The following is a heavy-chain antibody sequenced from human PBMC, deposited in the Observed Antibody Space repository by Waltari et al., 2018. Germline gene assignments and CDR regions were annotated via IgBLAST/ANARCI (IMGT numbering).Heavy chain of an antibody. CDR2: ICRGGST. CDR1: GFTVSSNY. D-gene: IGHD1-1*01. Sequence: EVQLVESGGGLIQPGGSLRLSCAASGFTVSSNYMSWVRQAPGKGLGWVSGICRGGSTYYADSVKGRFTISRDNSKNTLYLQMNSLRAEDTAVYYCALERPGWYFDLWGRGTLVTVSS. CDR3: ALERPGWYFDL. V-gene: IGHV3-53*01. J-gene: IGHJ2*01.